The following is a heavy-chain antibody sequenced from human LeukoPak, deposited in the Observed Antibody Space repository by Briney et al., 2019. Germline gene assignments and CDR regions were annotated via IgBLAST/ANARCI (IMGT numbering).Heavy chain of an antibody. Sequence: PGGSLRLSCAASGFTFSRYSMNWVRQAPGKGLEWVSHISSRSSDTYYADSVKGRFTISRDNAKNSLYLQMNSLRAEDTAVYYCARDWSSGYGHYGMDVWGQGTTVTVSS. CDR1: GFTFSRYS. D-gene: IGHD5-12*01. CDR2: ISSRSSDT. J-gene: IGHJ6*02. CDR3: ARDWSSGYGHYGMDV. V-gene: IGHV3-21*05.